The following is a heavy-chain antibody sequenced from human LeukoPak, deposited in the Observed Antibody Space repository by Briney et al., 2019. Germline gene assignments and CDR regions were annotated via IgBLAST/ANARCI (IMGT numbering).Heavy chain of an antibody. CDR2: INHSGST. CDR1: GGSFSGYY. CDR3: ARIRWLRLKGHYYYYMGV. J-gene: IGHJ6*03. V-gene: IGHV4-34*01. Sequence: SETLSLTCAVYGGSFSGYYWSWIRQPPGKGLEWIGEINHSGSTNYNPSLKSRVTISVDTSKNQFSLKLSSVTAADTAVYYCARIRWLRLKGHYYYYMGVWGKGTTVTVSS. D-gene: IGHD5-12*01.